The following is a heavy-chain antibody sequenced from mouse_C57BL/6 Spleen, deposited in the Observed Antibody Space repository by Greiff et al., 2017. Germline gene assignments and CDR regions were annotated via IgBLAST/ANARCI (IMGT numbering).Heavy chain of an antibody. D-gene: IGHD1-1*01. Sequence: VQLHQSGAELARPGASVMLSCKASGYTFTSYGISWVKQRTGQGLEWIGEIYPRSGTTYYNEKFKGKATLSADNSSSTAYMELRSLTSEDSAVFCCSRDYGSPYDYAMDYWGQGTSVTVSS. CDR2: IYPRSGTT. V-gene: IGHV1-81*01. CDR1: GYTFTSYG. CDR3: SRDYGSPYDYAMDY. J-gene: IGHJ4*01.